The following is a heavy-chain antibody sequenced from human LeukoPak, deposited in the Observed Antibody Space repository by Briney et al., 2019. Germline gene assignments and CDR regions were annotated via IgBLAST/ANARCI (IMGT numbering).Heavy chain of an antibody. V-gene: IGHV3-7*05. Sequence: GGSLRLSCAASGFTFSTSWMAWVRQAPGKGLCWVANINQDGSGKYYVDSVKGRFTISRDNANNLLYLQMNSLRAEDTAVYYCARDPNGGAFDIWGQGSVVTVSS. CDR2: INQDGSGK. CDR3: ARDPNGGAFDI. D-gene: IGHD3-16*01. CDR1: GFTFSTSW. J-gene: IGHJ3*02.